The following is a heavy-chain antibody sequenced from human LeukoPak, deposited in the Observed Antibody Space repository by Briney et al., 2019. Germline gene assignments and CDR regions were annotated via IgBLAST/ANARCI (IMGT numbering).Heavy chain of an antibody. V-gene: IGHV3-30*02. CDR2: IRYDGSNK. Sequence: GGPLRLSCAASGFTFSSYGMHWVRQAPGKGLEWVAFIRYDGSNKYYADSVKGRFTISRDNSKNTLYLQMNSLRAEDTAVYYCAKDPQKWESYFDYWGQGTLVTVSS. D-gene: IGHD1-26*01. CDR1: GFTFSSYG. CDR3: AKDPQKWESYFDY. J-gene: IGHJ4*02.